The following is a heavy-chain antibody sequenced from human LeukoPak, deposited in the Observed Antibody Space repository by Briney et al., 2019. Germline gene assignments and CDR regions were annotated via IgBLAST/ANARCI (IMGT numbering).Heavy chain of an antibody. D-gene: IGHD3-22*01. CDR3: VTAGLGY. CDR1: EFTFSNYG. CDR2: VRSDGNEK. V-gene: IGHV3-30*02. J-gene: IGHJ4*02. Sequence: GGSLRLSCAASEFTFSNYGMHWVRQAPGKGLEWVTFVRSDGNEKYYADSVKGRFTISRDNSKNTLYLQMTSLRVEDTAIYYCVTAGLGYWGQGSLVTVSS.